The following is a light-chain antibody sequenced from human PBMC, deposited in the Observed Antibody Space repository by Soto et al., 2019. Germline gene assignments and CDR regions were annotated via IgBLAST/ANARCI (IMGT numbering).Light chain of an antibody. V-gene: IGKV3-20*01. CDR1: QSGSSSY. J-gene: IGKJ3*01. CDR3: QQYGSSPFT. CDR2: GAS. Sequence: EIVLTQSPGTLSLSPGERATLSCRASQSGSSSYLAWYQQKPGQAPRLLLYGASSRATGIPDRFSGSGSGTDFTLTISRLEPEDFAVYYCQQYGSSPFTFGPGTKVDIK.